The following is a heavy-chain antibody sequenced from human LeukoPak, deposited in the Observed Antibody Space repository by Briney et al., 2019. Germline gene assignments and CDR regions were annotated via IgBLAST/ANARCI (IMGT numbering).Heavy chain of an antibody. Sequence: ASVKVSCKASGYTFTGYYMHWVRQAPGQGLEWMGRINPNSGGTNYAQKFQGRVTMTRDTSISTAYMELSRLRSDDTAVYYCARDRQYYGDYLDYWGQGTLVTVSS. J-gene: IGHJ4*02. V-gene: IGHV1-2*06. CDR2: INPNSGGT. D-gene: IGHD4-17*01. CDR1: GYTFTGYY. CDR3: ARDRQYYGDYLDY.